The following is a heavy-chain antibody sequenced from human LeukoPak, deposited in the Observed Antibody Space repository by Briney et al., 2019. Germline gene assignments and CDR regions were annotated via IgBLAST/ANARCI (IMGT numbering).Heavy chain of an antibody. CDR1: GFTVSSNY. V-gene: IGHV3-53*01. CDR2: IYSGGGT. Sequence: GGSLRLSCAASGFTVSSNYMSWVRQAPGKGLEWVSIIYSGGGTFYADSVKGRFTISRDNSKNTLYLQMNSLRAEDTAVYYCARGGSYLSAFDIWGQGTMVTVSS. D-gene: IGHD1-26*01. J-gene: IGHJ3*02. CDR3: ARGGSYLSAFDI.